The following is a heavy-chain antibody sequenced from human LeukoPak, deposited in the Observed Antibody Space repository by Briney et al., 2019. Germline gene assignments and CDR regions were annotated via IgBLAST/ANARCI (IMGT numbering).Heavy chain of an antibody. V-gene: IGHV3-23*01. J-gene: IGHJ6*02. CDR1: GFTFSSYA. D-gene: IGHD2-2*01. Sequence: QAGGSLRLSCAASGFTFSSYAMSWVRQAPGKGLEWVSAISGSGGSTYYADSVKGRFTISRDNSKNTLYLQMNSLRSEDTAVYYCARDGRYCSSTSCWLNYYYGMDVWGQGTTVTVSS. CDR2: ISGSGGST. CDR3: ARDGRYCSSTSCWLNYYYGMDV.